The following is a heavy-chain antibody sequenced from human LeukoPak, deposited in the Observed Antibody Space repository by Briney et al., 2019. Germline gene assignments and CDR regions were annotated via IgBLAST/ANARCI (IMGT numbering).Heavy chain of an antibody. Sequence: PGRSLRLSCAASGFTVSSNYMSWVRQAPGKGLEWVSVIYSGGSTYYADSVKGRFTISRDNSKNTLYLQMNSLRAEDTAVYYCARMVVTATDTFDYWGQGTLVTVSS. V-gene: IGHV3-53*01. J-gene: IGHJ4*02. CDR3: ARMVVTATDTFDY. CDR2: IYSGGST. CDR1: GFTVSSNY. D-gene: IGHD2-21*02.